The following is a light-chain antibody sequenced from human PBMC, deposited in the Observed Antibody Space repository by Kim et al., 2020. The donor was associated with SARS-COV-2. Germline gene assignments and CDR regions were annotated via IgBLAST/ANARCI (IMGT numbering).Light chain of an antibody. Sequence: GQSITISCTGANSDVGSYDLVAWFQHRPGEAPRLILFQVTKRPSGISSRFSGSKSGNTASLTISGLQTEDEADYHCCSYAGSDSFVFGGGTQLTVL. J-gene: IGLJ2*01. V-gene: IGLV2-23*02. CDR3: CSYAGSDSFV. CDR2: QVT. CDR1: NSDVGSYDL.